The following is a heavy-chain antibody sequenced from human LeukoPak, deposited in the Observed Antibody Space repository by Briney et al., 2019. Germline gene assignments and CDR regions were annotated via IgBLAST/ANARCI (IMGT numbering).Heavy chain of an antibody. D-gene: IGHD4-17*01. CDR1: GFIVNTNY. V-gene: IGHV3-53*01. CDR3: ARDSYGDANFDT. Sequence: GGSLRLSCAASGFIVNTNYMSWVRQAPGRGLEWVSFIYADGNTYYADSVKGRFTISRDISKNAVFLQMNSLRAEDTAVYYCARDSYGDANFDTWGQGTLVTVSS. J-gene: IGHJ4*02. CDR2: IYADGNT.